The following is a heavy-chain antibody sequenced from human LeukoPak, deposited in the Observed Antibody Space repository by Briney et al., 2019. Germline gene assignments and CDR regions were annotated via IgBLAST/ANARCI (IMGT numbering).Heavy chain of an antibody. Sequence: GGSLRLSCAASGFTFSSSAMSWVRQAPGKGLEWVSRINEDGSTTNYADSVKGRSTIFRDNAKNTLYLQMNSLRAEDTAVYYCVRDLGGRSGHWGQGTLVTVSS. J-gene: IGHJ4*02. V-gene: IGHV3-74*01. CDR2: INEDGSTT. CDR3: VRDLGGRSGH. CDR1: GFTFSSSA. D-gene: IGHD1-26*01.